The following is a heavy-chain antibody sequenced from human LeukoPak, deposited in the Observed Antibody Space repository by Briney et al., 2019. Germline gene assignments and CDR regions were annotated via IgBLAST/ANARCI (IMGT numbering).Heavy chain of an antibody. CDR1: GYSFTSYW. CDR3: ATDSSSWSGGYYYYGMDV. D-gene: IGHD6-13*01. V-gene: IGHV5-51*01. Sequence: GESLKISCNGSGYSFTSYWIGWVRQMPGKGLEWMGIIYPGDSDTRYSPSFQGQVTISADKSISTAYLQWSSLKASDTAMYYCATDSSSWSGGYYYYGMDVWGQGTTVTVSS. J-gene: IGHJ6*02. CDR2: IYPGDSDT.